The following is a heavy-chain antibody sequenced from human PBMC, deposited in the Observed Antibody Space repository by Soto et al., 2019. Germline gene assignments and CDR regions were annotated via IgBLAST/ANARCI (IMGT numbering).Heavy chain of an antibody. CDR1: GGSMSSYR. CDR3: ARRWGRTFDY. J-gene: IGHJ4*02. CDR2: IYYSGST. Sequence: GGSMSSYRWTCIRQPPEKGLEWIGYIYYSGSTNYNPSLKSRVTISVDTSKNQFSLKLSSVTAADTAVYYCARRWGRTFDYWGQGTLVTVSS. D-gene: IGHD1-26*01. V-gene: IGHV4-59*08.